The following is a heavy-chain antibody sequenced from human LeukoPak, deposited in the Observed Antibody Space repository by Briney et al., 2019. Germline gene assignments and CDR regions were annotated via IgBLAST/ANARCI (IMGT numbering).Heavy chain of an antibody. V-gene: IGHV3-30-3*01. D-gene: IGHD6-13*01. CDR2: ISYDGSNK. CDR1: GFTFSSYA. J-gene: IGHJ4*02. CDR3: ARGSSWYPY. Sequence: GGSLRLSCAAPGFTFSSYAMHWVRQAPGKGLEWVAVISYDGSNKYYADSVKGRFTISRDNSKNTLYLQMNSLRAEDTAVYYCARGSSWYPYWGQGTLVTVSS.